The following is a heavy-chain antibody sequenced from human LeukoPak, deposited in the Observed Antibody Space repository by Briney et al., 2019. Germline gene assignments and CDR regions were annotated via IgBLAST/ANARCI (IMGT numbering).Heavy chain of an antibody. CDR3: VYSSAWLFFDH. V-gene: IGHV3-53*01. D-gene: IGHD6-19*01. CDR2: IYRGGST. CDR1: GFTVSNNY. J-gene: IGHJ4*02. Sequence: GGSLRLSCAASGFTVSNNYMTWVRQASGKGLEWVSVIYRGGSTYYADSVKGRFTISRDNSKNTLDLQMNSLRAEDTAVYYCVYSSAWLFFDHWGQGTLVTVSS.